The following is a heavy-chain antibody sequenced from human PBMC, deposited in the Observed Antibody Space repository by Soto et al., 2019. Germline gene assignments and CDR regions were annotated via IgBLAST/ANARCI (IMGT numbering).Heavy chain of an antibody. CDR3: ARIRRTFDSYGLDV. J-gene: IGHJ6*02. CDR1: GFTFSSYE. Sequence: GGSLRLSCAASGFTFSSYEMTWVRQAPGRGLEWVSDIGKSGRDTHTADSVKGRFTISRDNVKNSLYLQMNSLRGDDSAVYYWARIRRTFDSYGLDVWGQGTTDTVS. D-gene: IGHD3-3*01. CDR2: IGKSGRDT. V-gene: IGHV3-48*03.